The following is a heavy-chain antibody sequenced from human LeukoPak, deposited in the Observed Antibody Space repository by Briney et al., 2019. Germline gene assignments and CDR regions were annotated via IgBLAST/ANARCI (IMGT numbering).Heavy chain of an antibody. J-gene: IGHJ3*02. CDR1: GGSTSSYY. CDR2: IYNRRST. CDR3: ARRNVLTEGEAFDI. Sequence: PSETLSLTCTVTGGSTSSYYWTWIRQPPGDGLEWIGYIYNRRSTNYNPSLNSRVTISADASKTQFSLKLHSVTAADTAVYYCARRNVLTEGEAFDIWGQGAMVTVSS. V-gene: IGHV4-59*08. D-gene: IGHD3-9*01.